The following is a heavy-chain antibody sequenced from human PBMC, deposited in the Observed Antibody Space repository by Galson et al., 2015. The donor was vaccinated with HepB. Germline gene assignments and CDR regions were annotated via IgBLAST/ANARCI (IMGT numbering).Heavy chain of an antibody. CDR1: GGTFSSYA. CDR2: IIPIFGTA. CDR3: ARDLVQRGGYAGALEY. Sequence: SVKVSCKASGGTFSSYAISWVRQAPGQGLEWMGGIIPIFGTANYAQKFQSRVTITADESTSTAYMELSSLRSEDTAVYYCARDLVQRGGYAGALEYWGQGTLVTVSS. J-gene: IGHJ4*02. V-gene: IGHV1-69*13. D-gene: IGHD5-12*01.